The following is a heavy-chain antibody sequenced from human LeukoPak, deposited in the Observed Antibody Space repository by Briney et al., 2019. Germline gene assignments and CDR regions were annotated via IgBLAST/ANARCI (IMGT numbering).Heavy chain of an antibody. J-gene: IGHJ6*02. Sequence: PRASVKVSCKASGYTFTSYGISWVRQAPGQGLEWMGWISAYNGNTNYAQKLQGRVTMTTDTSTSTAYMELRSLRSDDTAVYYCRAFMGGGALYGMDVWGQGTTVTASS. CDR3: RAFMGGGALYGMDV. D-gene: IGHD2-15*01. CDR2: ISAYNGNT. V-gene: IGHV1-18*01. CDR1: GYTFTSYG.